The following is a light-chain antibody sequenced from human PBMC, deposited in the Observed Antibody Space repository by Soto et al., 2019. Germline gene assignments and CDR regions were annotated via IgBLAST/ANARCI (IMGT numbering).Light chain of an antibody. J-gene: IGKJ4*01. CDR2: DAS. Sequence: DIQMTQSPSSLSASVGDRVTISCQASQDITDYLNWYQQKPGKAPRLLIYDASNLETGVPSRFSGSGSGTDFTLTISSLHPEDIATYYCQQSEALVLSFGGGTKVEIK. CDR1: QDITDY. V-gene: IGKV1-33*01. CDR3: QQSEALVLS.